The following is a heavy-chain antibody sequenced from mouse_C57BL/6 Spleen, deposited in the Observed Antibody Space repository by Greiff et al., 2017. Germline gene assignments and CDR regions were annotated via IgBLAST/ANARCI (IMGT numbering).Heavy chain of an antibody. Sequence: QVQLKESGPELVKPGASVKISCKASGYTFTDYYINGVKQRPGQGLEGIGWIYPGSGNTKYNEKFKGKATLTVDTSSSTAYMQLSSLTSEDSAVYFCARGGNYFDYWGQGTTLTVSS. V-gene: IGHV1-84*01. J-gene: IGHJ2*01. CDR1: GYTFTDYY. CDR3: ARGGNYFDY. CDR2: IYPGSGNT.